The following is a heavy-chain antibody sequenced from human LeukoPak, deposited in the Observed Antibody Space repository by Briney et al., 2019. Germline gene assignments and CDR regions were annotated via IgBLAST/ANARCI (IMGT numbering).Heavy chain of an antibody. D-gene: IGHD6-13*01. CDR2: IYYTGST. CDR1: GGSISTYY. V-gene: IGHV4-59*01. J-gene: IGHJ6*04. Sequence: SETLSFTCSGSGGSISTYYWTWIRQPPGKGLEWIGYIYYTGSTIYHSSLKSRATISVDMSKNQFSLKLSSVTAADTAVYYCARVGLAAGPNYYGMDVWGKGTTVTVSS. CDR3: ARVGLAAGPNYYGMDV.